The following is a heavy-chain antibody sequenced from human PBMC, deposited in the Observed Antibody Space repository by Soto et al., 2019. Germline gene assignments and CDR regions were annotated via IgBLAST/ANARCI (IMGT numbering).Heavy chain of an antibody. V-gene: IGHV3-23*01. J-gene: IGHJ4*02. Sequence: EVQLLESGGGLAQPGGSLRLSCVGSGFGFNSYGMSWVRQAPGKGLEWVSVISGSSCNTYYADSVKGRFTISRDHSKTTLDLQMNSLGAGDTAVYYCAKYRGYCSSRSFTREGSLDHWGQGTLVTVSS. D-gene: IGHD2-15*01. CDR2: ISGSSCNT. CDR3: AKYRGYCSSRSFTREGSLDH. CDR1: GFGFNSYG.